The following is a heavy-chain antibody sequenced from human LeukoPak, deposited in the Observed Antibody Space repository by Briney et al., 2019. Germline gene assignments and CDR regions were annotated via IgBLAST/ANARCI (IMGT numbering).Heavy chain of an antibody. Sequence: PGASVKVSCKTSGGTLNSHIFSWVRQAPGQGLEWMGWISAYNGNTNYAQKLQGRVTMTTDTSTSTAYMELRSLRSDDTAVYYCTRDIVVVPAATRYYYYGMDVWGQGTTVTVSS. J-gene: IGHJ6*02. D-gene: IGHD2-2*01. V-gene: IGHV1-18*01. CDR2: ISAYNGNT. CDR1: GGTLNSHI. CDR3: TRDIVVVPAATRYYYYGMDV.